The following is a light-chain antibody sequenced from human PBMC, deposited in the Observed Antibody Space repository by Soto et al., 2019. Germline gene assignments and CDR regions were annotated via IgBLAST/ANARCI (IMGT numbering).Light chain of an antibody. V-gene: IGKV3-20*01. CDR1: QFVYTSQ. Sequence: EIVLTQSPGTLSLSPGERATLSCRTSQFVYTSQLACYQKRSRHSPRLLIDVPSNWAAGIPAWFSGSGSGTDYILTGSRLEPEDYAVYDYQLHLPSPPGYTFGQGTKLEIK. CDR2: VPS. CDR3: QLHLPSPPGYT. J-gene: IGKJ2*01.